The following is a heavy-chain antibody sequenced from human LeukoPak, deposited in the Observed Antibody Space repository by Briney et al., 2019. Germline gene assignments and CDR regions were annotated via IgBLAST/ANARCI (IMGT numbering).Heavy chain of an antibody. Sequence: PGGSLRLSCAASGFTFTSSVMSWIRQAPGRVPEWVAYIGASGSTRYYRDSVNGRFTISRDNAKNSLHLQMNSLTAEDTAVYYCAKDLREWYYDPNGNYFSYGMDVWGQGTTVVVSS. CDR3: AKDLREWYYDPNGNYFSYGMDV. D-gene: IGHD3-22*01. V-gene: IGHV3-11*01. CDR2: IGASGSTR. J-gene: IGHJ6*02. CDR1: GFTFTSSV.